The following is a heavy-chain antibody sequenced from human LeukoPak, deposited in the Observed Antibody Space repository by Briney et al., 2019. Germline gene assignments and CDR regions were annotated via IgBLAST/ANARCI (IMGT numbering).Heavy chain of an antibody. CDR2: TRNKANSYTT. Sequence: PGGSLRLSCAASGFTFSDHYMDWVRQAPGKGLEWVGRTRNKANSYTTEYAASVKGRFTISRDDSKNSLYLQMNSLRAEDTAVYYCAGTFNYYDSSGYSFDYWGQGTLVTVSS. CDR1: GFTFSDHY. J-gene: IGHJ4*02. D-gene: IGHD3-22*01. V-gene: IGHV3-72*01. CDR3: AGTFNYYDSSGYSFDY.